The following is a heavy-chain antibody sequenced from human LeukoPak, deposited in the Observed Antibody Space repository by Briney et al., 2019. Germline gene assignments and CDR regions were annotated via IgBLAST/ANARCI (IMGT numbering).Heavy chain of an antibody. V-gene: IGHV1-69*01. J-gene: IGHJ4*02. Sequence: GASVKVSCKASGGTFSSYAISWVRQAPGRGLEWMGGIIPIFGTANYAQKFQGRVTITADESTSTAYMELSSLRSEDTAVYYCARDSPNWNYLDYWGQGTLVTVSS. CDR2: IIPIFGTA. D-gene: IGHD1-20*01. CDR1: GGTFSSYA. CDR3: ARDSPNWNYLDY.